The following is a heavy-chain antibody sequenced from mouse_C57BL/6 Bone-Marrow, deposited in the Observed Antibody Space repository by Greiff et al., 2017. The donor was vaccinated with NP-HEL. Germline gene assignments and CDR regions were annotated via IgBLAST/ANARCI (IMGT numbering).Heavy chain of an antibody. D-gene: IGHD2-4*01. J-gene: IGHJ4*01. CDR1: GYTFTSYW. CDR3: ARSGDYEDAMDY. Sequence: QVQLQQPGAELVKPGASVKMSCKASGYTFTSYWITWVKQRPGQGLEWIGDIYPGSGSTNYNEKFKSKATLTVDTSSSTAYTQLSSLTSEDSAVYYCARSGDYEDAMDYWGQGTSVTVSS. V-gene: IGHV1-55*01. CDR2: IYPGSGST.